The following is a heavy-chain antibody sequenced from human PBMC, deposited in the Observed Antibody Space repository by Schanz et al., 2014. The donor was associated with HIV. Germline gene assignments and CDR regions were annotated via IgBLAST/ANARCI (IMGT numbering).Heavy chain of an antibody. Sequence: EVQLVESGGGLVQPGGSLRLSCAASGFTFSNDWMHWVRQAPGKGLECVSVISGSGTTAYYADSVKGRFTISRDNSKNTLSLQMNSLRAEDTAVYFCARDVAGCSGTSCYSDAFDIWGQGTLVTVSS. V-gene: IGHV3-74*01. CDR3: ARDVAGCSGTSCYSDAFDI. CDR1: GFTFSNDW. CDR2: ISGSGTTA. D-gene: IGHD2-2*01. J-gene: IGHJ3*02.